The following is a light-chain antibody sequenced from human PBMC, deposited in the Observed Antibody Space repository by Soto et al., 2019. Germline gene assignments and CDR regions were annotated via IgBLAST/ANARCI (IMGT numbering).Light chain of an antibody. CDR1: QDISNS. J-gene: IGKJ1*01. V-gene: IGKV1-27*01. CDR3: QKYSSAPRT. CDR2: AAS. Sequence: DIQMTQSPSSLSASVGDRVTITCRASQDISNSLAWYQQKPGKVPKLLIYAASTLQSGVPSRFSGSGSGTDFTLTISSLQPEDVATYYCQKYSSAPRTFGQGTKVEIK.